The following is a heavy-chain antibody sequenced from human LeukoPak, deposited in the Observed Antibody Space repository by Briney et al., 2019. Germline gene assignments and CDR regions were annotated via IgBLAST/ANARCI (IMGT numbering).Heavy chain of an antibody. CDR3: ARLSGSYKPSDY. CDR2: ISAYNGNT. D-gene: IGHD1-26*01. Sequence: ASVKVSCKASGYTFISYGFSWVRQAPGQGLEWMGWISAYNGNTNYAQKLQGRVTMTTDTSTSTAYMELRSLRSDDTAVYYCARLSGSYKPSDYWGQGTLVTVSS. J-gene: IGHJ4*02. CDR1: GYTFISYG. V-gene: IGHV1-18*01.